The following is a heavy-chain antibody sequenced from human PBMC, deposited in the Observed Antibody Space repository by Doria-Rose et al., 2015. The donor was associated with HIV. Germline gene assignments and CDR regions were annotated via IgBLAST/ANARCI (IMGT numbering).Heavy chain of an antibody. D-gene: IGHD6-13*01. Sequence: ESGPVLVKPTETLTLTCTVSGVSLSSPRMGVSWIRQPPGKALEWLANIFSDDGRSYKTSLKSRLTISRGTSKSQVVLTMTDMDPVDTATYYCARIKSSRWYHKYYFDFWGRGTLVIVSA. CDR1: GVSLSSPRMG. CDR2: IFSDDGR. CDR3: ARIKSSRWYHKYYFDF. J-gene: IGHJ4*02. V-gene: IGHV2-26*01.